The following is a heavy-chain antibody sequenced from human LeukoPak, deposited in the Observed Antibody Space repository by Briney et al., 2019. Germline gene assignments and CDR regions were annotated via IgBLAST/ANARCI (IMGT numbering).Heavy chain of an antibody. Sequence: SETLSLTGSVSGGSISARNYYWGWIRQPPGKGLQWIGTVHHSGSTYYEPSLNNRVSISVDPSKNQFSLKLTSVTAADTAMYYCVTSEDTSSWSLYFDFWGPGILVTVSS. CDR3: VTSEDTSSWSLYFDF. CDR1: GGSISARNYY. J-gene: IGHJ5*01. V-gene: IGHV4-39*01. D-gene: IGHD6-13*01. CDR2: VHHSGST.